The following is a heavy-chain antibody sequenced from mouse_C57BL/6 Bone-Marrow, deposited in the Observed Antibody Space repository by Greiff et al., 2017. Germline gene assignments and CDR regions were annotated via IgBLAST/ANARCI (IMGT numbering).Heavy chain of an antibody. CDR1: GYTFTDYY. CDR3: ARSPTYYYGSRGAMDY. D-gene: IGHD1-1*01. CDR2: IFPGSGST. Sequence: VQLQQSGPELVKPGASVKISCKASGYTFTDYYINWVKQRPGQGLEWIGWIFPGSGSTYYNEKFKGKATLTVDKSSSTAYMLLSSLTSEDSAVYFCARSPTYYYGSRGAMDYWGQGTSVTVSS. V-gene: IGHV1-75*01. J-gene: IGHJ4*01.